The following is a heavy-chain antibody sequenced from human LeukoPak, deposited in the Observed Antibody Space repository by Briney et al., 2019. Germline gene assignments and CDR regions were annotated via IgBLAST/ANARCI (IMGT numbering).Heavy chain of an antibody. V-gene: IGHV4-39*07. CDR2: IYYSGST. CDR3: ARSAPYYYDSSGYYAIDY. J-gene: IGHJ4*02. D-gene: IGHD3-22*01. Sequence: SETLSLTCNVSGGSISSSSYYWGWIRQPPGKGLEWIGIIYYSGSTYYIPSLRSRVTISVDKSKNQFSLKLSSVTAADTAVYYCARSAPYYYDSSGYYAIDYWGQGTLVTVSS. CDR1: GGSISSSSYY.